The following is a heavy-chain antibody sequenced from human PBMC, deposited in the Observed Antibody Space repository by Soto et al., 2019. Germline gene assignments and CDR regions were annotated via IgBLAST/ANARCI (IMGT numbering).Heavy chain of an antibody. CDR1: GYSFTSYW. V-gene: IGHV5-51*01. Sequence: GESLKISCKGSGYSFTSYWIGWVRQMPGKGLEWMGIIYPGDSDTRYSPSFQGQVTISADKSISTAYLQWSSLKASDTAMYYCARGGYYGSGSYYDGSFCMDVWGQGTTVTVSS. CDR2: IYPGDSDT. D-gene: IGHD3-10*01. CDR3: ARGGYYGSGSYYDGSFCMDV. J-gene: IGHJ6*02.